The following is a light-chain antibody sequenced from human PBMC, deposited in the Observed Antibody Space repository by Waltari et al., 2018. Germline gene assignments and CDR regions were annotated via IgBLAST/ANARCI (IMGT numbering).Light chain of an antibody. CDR2: DVT. J-gene: IGLJ2*01. CDR3: CSYAGDFTML. CDR1: SSAVGAYNS. V-gene: IGLV2-11*01. Sequence: QSALTQPRSVSGSPGQSVAISCTGTSSAVGAYNSVSWYQQHPGKAPKLMVFDVTKRPSGVPDRFSGSKSAYTASLTISRLQVDDEADYYCCSYAGDFTMLFGGGTKLTVL.